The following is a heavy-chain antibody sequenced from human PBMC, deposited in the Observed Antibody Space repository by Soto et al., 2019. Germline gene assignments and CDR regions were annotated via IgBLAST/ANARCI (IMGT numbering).Heavy chain of an antibody. Sequence: QVQLPESGPGLVKPSETLSLSCSVSGGSISGHFWSWIRRPLGKGLEWIGYSHSTVTALYNPSLKSRVTMSIDTPKHQFYPQLRYVSAADSGVYSCARGLATRYESLNVFDVGGDGTMVIVSS. V-gene: IGHV4-59*11. CDR2: SHSTVTA. CDR3: ARGLATRYESLNVFDV. J-gene: IGHJ3*01. CDR1: GGSISGHF. D-gene: IGHD5-12*01.